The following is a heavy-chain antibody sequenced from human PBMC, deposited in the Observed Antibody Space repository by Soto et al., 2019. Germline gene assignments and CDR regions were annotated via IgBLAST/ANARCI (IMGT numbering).Heavy chain of an antibody. V-gene: IGHV1-2*04. CDR1: GYTFTGYY. CDR3: ARDYETLVVPAAMLMSPTGSDP. CDR2: INPNSGGT. Sequence: ASVKVSCKASGYTFTGYYMHWVRQAPGQGLEWMGWINPNSGGTNYAQKFQGWVTMTRDTSISTAYMELSRLRSDDTAVYYCARDYETLVVPAAMLMSPTGSDPWGQGTLVTVSS. D-gene: IGHD2-2*01. J-gene: IGHJ5*02.